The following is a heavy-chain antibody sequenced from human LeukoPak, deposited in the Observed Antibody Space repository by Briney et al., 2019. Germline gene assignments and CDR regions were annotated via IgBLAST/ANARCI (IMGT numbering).Heavy chain of an antibody. Sequence: SETLSLTCTVSGGSMSSSSYYWGWIRQPPGKGLEWIGSIYYSGSTYYNPSLKSRVTISVDTSKNQFSLRLSSVTAADTAVYYCARDHDYGDYRAAFDIWGQGTMVTVSS. V-gene: IGHV4-39*02. J-gene: IGHJ3*02. CDR1: GGSMSSSSYY. CDR3: ARDHDYGDYRAAFDI. D-gene: IGHD4-17*01. CDR2: IYYSGST.